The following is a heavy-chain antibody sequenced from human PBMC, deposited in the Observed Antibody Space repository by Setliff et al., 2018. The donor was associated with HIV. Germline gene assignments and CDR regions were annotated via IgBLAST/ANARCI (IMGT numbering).Heavy chain of an antibody. CDR3: ARHQSGYNFSPFDN. CDR2: IKQDGSDK. J-gene: IGHJ4*02. Sequence: GGSLRLSCAASGFAFSGHQMSWVRQAPGKGLEWVAKIKQDGSDKYYVDSVKGRFTISRDNAKNSLYLQMNSLRAEDTAMYYCARHQSGYNFSPFDNWGLGSQVTVSS. V-gene: IGHV3-7*01. CDR1: GFAFSGHQ. D-gene: IGHD5-12*01.